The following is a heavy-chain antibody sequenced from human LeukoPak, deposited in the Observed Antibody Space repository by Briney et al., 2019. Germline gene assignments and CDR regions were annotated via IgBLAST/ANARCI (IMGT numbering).Heavy chain of an antibody. Sequence: PGGSLRLSCAASGFTVTDNYMNWVRQSPGKGLEWVSVIYSGGSTYYADSVKGRFTISRDNSKNTLYLQMNSLRAEDTAVYYCATQVANAFDIWGQGTMVTVSS. J-gene: IGHJ3*02. V-gene: IGHV3-53*01. CDR2: IYSGGST. CDR3: ATQVANAFDI. CDR1: GFTVTDNY. D-gene: IGHD5-12*01.